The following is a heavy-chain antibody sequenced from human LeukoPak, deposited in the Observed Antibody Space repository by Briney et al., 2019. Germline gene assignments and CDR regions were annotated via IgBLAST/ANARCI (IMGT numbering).Heavy chain of an antibody. CDR1: GFTFSSYE. D-gene: IGHD2-15*01. J-gene: IGHJ4*02. CDR2: ISSSGSTI. V-gene: IGHV3-48*03. CDR3: ARVGSLAPFDY. Sequence: PGGSLRLSCAASGFTFSSYEMNWVRQAPGKGLEWVSYISSSGSTIYYADSVKGRFTISRDNAKNSLYLQMNSLRAEDTAVYYCARVGSLAPFDYWGQGTLVTVSS.